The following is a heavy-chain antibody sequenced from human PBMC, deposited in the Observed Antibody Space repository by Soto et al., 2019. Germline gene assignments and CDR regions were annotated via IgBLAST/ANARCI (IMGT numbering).Heavy chain of an antibody. J-gene: IGHJ4*02. V-gene: IGHV3-11*01. CDR1: GFTFSDYY. D-gene: IGHD1-26*01. Sequence: PGGSLRLSCAASGFTFSDYYMSRIRQAPGKGLEWVSYISSSGSTIYYADSVKGRFTISRDNAKNSLYLQMNSLRAEDTAVYYCASNTGGWELPPYYFDYWGQGTLVTVSS. CDR3: ASNTGGWELPPYYFDY. CDR2: ISSSGSTI.